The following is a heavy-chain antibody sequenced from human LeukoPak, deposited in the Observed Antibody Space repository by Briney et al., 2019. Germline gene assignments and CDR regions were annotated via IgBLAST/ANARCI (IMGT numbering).Heavy chain of an antibody. CDR3: ARGRSYFDY. Sequence: PSETLSLTCAVSGGSISSGGYSWSWIRQPPGKGLEWIGYIYHSGSTYYNPSLKSRVTTSVDRSKNQFSLKLSSVTAADTAVYYCARGRSYFDYWGQGTLVTVSS. V-gene: IGHV4-30-2*01. J-gene: IGHJ4*02. CDR2: IYHSGST. D-gene: IGHD4-17*01. CDR1: GGSISSGGYS.